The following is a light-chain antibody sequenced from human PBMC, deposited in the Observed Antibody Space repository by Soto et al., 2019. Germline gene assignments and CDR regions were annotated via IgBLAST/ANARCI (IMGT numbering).Light chain of an antibody. CDR3: QQYYSYPLT. V-gene: IGKV1-5*03. CDR1: QSISSW. J-gene: IGKJ4*01. Sequence: DIQMTQSPSTLSESVGDRVTITCRASQSISSWLAWYQQKPGKAPNLLIYEASSLESGVPSRYSGSGSGTELTLTISSLQPDDFASYYSQQYYSYPLTFGGGTKVEIK. CDR2: EAS.